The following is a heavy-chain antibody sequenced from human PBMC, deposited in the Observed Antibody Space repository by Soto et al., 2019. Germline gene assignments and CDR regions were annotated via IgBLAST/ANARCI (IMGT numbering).Heavy chain of an antibody. CDR1: GGSFSGYY. J-gene: IGHJ6*02. V-gene: IGHV4-34*01. D-gene: IGHD6-13*01. CDR3: ARGRSSSWYRGVIYYYGMDV. Sequence: SETLSLTCAVYGGSFSGYYWSWIRQPPGKGLEWIGEINHSGSTNYNPSLKSRVTISVDTSKNQFSLKLSSVTAADTAVYYCARGRSSSWYRGVIYYYGMDVWGQGTTVTVSS. CDR2: INHSGST.